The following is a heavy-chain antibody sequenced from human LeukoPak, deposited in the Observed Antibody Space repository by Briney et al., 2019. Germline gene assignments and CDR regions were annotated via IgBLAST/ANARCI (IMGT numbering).Heavy chain of an antibody. Sequence: TLSPTCAVSGGSISSGGYSWSWIRQPPGKGLEWIGYIYHSGSTYYNPSLKSRVTISVDRSKNQFSLKLSSVTAADTAVYYCARGVGILWFDPWGQGTLVTVSS. J-gene: IGHJ5*02. CDR3: ARGVGILWFDP. CDR1: GGSISSGGYS. V-gene: IGHV4-30-2*01. CDR2: IYHSGST. D-gene: IGHD2-21*01.